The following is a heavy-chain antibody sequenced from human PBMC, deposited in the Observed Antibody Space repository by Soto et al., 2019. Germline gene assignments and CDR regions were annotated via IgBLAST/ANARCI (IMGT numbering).Heavy chain of an antibody. D-gene: IGHD6-6*01. CDR3: ARLVEMGYYFDY. CDR2: IIPIFGTA. V-gene: IGHV1-69*13. J-gene: IGHJ4*02. CDR1: GGTFSSYA. Sequence: SVKVSCKASGGTFSSYAISWVRQAPGQGLEWMGGIIPIFGTANYAQKFQGRVTITADESTSTAYVELSSLRSEDTAVYYCARLVEMGYYFDYWGQGTLATVSS.